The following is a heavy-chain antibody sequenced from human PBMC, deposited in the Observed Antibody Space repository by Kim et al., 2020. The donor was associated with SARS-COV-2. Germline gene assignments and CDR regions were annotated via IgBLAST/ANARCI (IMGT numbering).Heavy chain of an antibody. D-gene: IGHD2-2*02. CDR1: GGSFSGYY. V-gene: IGHV4-34*01. CDR3: ARNVPARIVVVPAAIHRRGGWFDP. CDR2: INHSGST. J-gene: IGHJ5*02. Sequence: SETLSLTCAVYGGSFSGYYWSWIRQPPGKGLEWIGEINHSGSTNYNPSLKSRVTISVDTSKNQFSLKLSSVTAADTAVYYCARNVPARIVVVPAAIHRRGGWFDPWGQGTLVTVSS.